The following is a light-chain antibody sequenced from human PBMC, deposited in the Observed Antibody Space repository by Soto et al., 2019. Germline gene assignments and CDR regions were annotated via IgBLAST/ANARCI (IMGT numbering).Light chain of an antibody. CDR2: DVS. Sequence: QAVVTQPRSVSRSPGQSVTISCTGTSSDVGGYNYVSWYQQHPGKAPKLMIYDVSKRPSGVPDRFSGSKSGNTASLTISGLQAEDEADYYCCSYAGSYTLYVFGTGTKLTVL. CDR3: CSYAGSYTLYV. V-gene: IGLV2-11*01. CDR1: SSDVGGYNY. J-gene: IGLJ1*01.